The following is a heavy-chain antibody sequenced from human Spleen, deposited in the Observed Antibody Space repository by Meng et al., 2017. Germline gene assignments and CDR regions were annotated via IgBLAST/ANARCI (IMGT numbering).Heavy chain of an antibody. V-gene: IGHV4-34*01. J-gene: IGHJ4*02. D-gene: IGHD4-11*01. CDR2: INHSGST. CDR3: ARGPTTMAHDFDY. CDR1: GGSFSGYY. Sequence: QVQLPQWGAGSLKPSETLSLPCAVYGGSFSGYYWSWIRQPPGKGLEWIGEINHSGSTNYNPSLKSRVTISVDTSQNNLSLKLSSVTAADSAVYYCARGPTTMAHDFDYWGQGTLVTVSS.